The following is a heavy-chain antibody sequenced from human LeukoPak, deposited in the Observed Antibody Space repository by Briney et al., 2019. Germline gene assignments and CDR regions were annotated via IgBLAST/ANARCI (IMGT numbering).Heavy chain of an antibody. V-gene: IGHV3-11*01. D-gene: IGHD1-1*01. CDR1: GLTFTDYI. CDR3: AKVGTEVDL. CDR2: IGPRDKTI. Sequence: GGSLRLSCVASGLTFTDYIFRWMRQAPGKGLEWVSYIGPRDKTIYYEDSVRGRFTISRDNAKSSLYLQMDSLRVDDTAVYYCAKVGTEVDLWGQGTLVSVSS. J-gene: IGHJ4*02.